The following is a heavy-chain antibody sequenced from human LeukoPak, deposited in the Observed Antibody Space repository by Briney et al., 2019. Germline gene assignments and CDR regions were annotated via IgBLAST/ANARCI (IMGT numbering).Heavy chain of an antibody. J-gene: IGHJ4*02. CDR2: ISAAGGSA. D-gene: IGHD2-2*02. V-gene: IGHV3-23*01. CDR3: AKDLLYSTFDSDF. Sequence: GGSLRLSCAASGFTFSTYAMSWVRQAPGKGLEWVSAISAAGGSAYYADSVKGRFTVSRDNSKNTLYLQMNSLRADDTALYYCAKDLLYSTFDSDFWGKGTLVTVSS. CDR1: GFTFSTYA.